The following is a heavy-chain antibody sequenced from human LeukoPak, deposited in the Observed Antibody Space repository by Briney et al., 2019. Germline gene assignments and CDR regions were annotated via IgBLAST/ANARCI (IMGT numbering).Heavy chain of an antibody. CDR3: ARGTGYCSSTSCRFDP. J-gene: IGHJ5*02. Sequence: VASVEVSCKASGYTFTSYGISWVRQAPGQGLEWMGWMNPNSGNTGYAQKFQGRVTMTRNTSISTAYMELSSLRSEDTAVYYCARGTGYCSSTSCRFDPWGQGTLVTVSS. CDR2: MNPNSGNT. CDR1: GYTFTSYG. V-gene: IGHV1-8*02. D-gene: IGHD2-2*01.